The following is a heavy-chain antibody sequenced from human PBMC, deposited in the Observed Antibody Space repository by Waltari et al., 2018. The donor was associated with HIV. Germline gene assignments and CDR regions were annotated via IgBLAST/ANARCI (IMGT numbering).Heavy chain of an antibody. CDR1: GFTFSSYG. CDR3: AKDPYYYDSSGYADYFDY. V-gene: IGHV3-30*18. CDR2: ISYDGSNK. Sequence: QVQLVESGGGVVQPGRSLRLSCAASGFTFSSYGMHWVRQAPGKGLEWLAVISYDGSNKYYADSVKGRFTISRDNSKNTLYLQMNSLRAEDTAVYYCAKDPYYYDSSGYADYFDYWGQGTLVTVSS. D-gene: IGHD3-22*01. J-gene: IGHJ4*02.